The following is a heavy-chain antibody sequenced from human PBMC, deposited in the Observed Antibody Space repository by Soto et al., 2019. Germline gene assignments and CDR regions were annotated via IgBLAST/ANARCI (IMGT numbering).Heavy chain of an antibody. CDR1: GYNFNIYG. D-gene: IGHD2-2*01. CDR3: AREAPYCTSATCPKFYDMDV. V-gene: IGHV1-69*13. Sequence: SVKVSCKASGYNFNIYGITWVRRAPGQGLEWLGGIIPILNSPAYAQKFQARVVITADEITNTAYMELNSLRFDDTAVYYCAREAPYCTSATCPKFYDMDVWGQGTTVTVSS. J-gene: IGHJ6*02. CDR2: IIPILNSP.